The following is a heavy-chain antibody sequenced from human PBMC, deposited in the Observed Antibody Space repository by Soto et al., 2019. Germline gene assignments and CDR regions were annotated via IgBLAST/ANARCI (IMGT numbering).Heavy chain of an antibody. V-gene: IGHV4-39*01. D-gene: IGHD2-21*01. J-gene: IGHJ3*01. CDR1: GGSISDNDYY. CDR2: ISHTGAA. CDR3: ARLAYNPIGVNVYGDDAFDL. Sequence: QMQLQESGPGLVKPSETLSLTCTVSGGSISDNDYYWNWIRQPPGKGLEWIGTISHTGAAYYNPSLESRVAISIETSENQFSLNLASVTAADTAVYYCARLAYNPIGVNVYGDDAFDLWGQGTMVTVSS.